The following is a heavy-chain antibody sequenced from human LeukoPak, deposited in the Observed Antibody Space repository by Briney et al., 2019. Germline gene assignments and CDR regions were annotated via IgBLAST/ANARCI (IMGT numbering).Heavy chain of an antibody. CDR3: AKAPGGSRSYYYYGMDV. D-gene: IGHD6-13*01. CDR1: GFTFSSYA. CDR2: ISGSGGSA. V-gene: IGHV3-23*01. J-gene: IGHJ6*02. Sequence: PGGSLRLSCAASGFTFSSYAMSWVRQAPGKGLEWVSGISGSGGSAYYADSVMGRFTISRDNSKNTLCLEMNSLRAEDTAVYYCAKAPGGSRSYYYYGMDVWGQGTTVTVSS.